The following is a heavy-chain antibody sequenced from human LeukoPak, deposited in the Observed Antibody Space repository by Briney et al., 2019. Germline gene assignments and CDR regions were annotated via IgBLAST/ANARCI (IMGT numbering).Heavy chain of an antibody. Sequence: GGSLRLSCAASGFTFSSYWMSWVRQAPGKGLEWLANIKQDGSEKYYVDSVKGRFTISRDNAKNSLYLQMNSLRAEDTAVYYCARDIVVVPAAIYYFDYWGQGTLVTVSS. V-gene: IGHV3-7*01. D-gene: IGHD2-2*02. CDR1: GFTFSSYW. J-gene: IGHJ4*02. CDR2: IKQDGSEK. CDR3: ARDIVVVPAAIYYFDY.